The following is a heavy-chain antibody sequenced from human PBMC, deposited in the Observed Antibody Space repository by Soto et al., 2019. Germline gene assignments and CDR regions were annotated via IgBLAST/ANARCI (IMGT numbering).Heavy chain of an antibody. CDR3: AREGYGDYGYFDY. J-gene: IGHJ4*02. V-gene: IGHV1-69*13. CDR2: IIPIFGTA. CDR1: GGTFSSYA. D-gene: IGHD4-17*01. Sequence: SVKVSCKASGGTFSSYAISWVRQAPGQGLEWMGGIIPIFGTANYAQKFQGRVTITADESTSTAYMELSSLRSEDTAVYYCAREGYGDYGYFDYWGQGTLVTVSS.